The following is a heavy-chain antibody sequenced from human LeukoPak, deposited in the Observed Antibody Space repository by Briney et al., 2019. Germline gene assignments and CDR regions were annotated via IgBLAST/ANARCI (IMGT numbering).Heavy chain of an antibody. V-gene: IGHV4-39*01. CDR3: AVERYCSGGSCYGDAFDI. Sequence: SETLSLTCTVSGGSISSSSYYWGWIRQPPGKGLEWIGSIYYSGSTYYNPSLKSRVTISVDTSKNQFSLKLSSVTAADTAVYCCAVERYCSGGSCYGDAFDIWGQGTMVTVSS. CDR1: GGSISSSSYY. D-gene: IGHD2-15*01. CDR2: IYYSGST. J-gene: IGHJ3*02.